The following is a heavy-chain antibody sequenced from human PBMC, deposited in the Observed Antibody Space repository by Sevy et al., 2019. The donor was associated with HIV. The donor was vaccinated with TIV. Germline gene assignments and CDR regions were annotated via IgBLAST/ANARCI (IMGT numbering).Heavy chain of an antibody. CDR1: AYTFTTHW. V-gene: IGHV5-51*01. Sequence: GESLKISCKGSAYTFTTHWIVWVRQMPGKGLEWMGIMSPGDSDPRYSPSFQGQVTMSVDKSVSTAYLQWHSLETSDTAIYYCARLDSYSIGWSPRYYFDYWGQGTLVTVSS. D-gene: IGHD6-19*01. CDR3: ARLDSYSIGWSPRYYFDY. J-gene: IGHJ4*02. CDR2: MSPGDSDP.